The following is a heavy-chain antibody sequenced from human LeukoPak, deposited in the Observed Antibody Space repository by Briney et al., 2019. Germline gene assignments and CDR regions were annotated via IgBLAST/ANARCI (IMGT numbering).Heavy chain of an antibody. CDR1: GFTFSSYS. J-gene: IGHJ4*02. D-gene: IGHD6-19*01. CDR3: ARDLVAVAGTGNDY. V-gene: IGHV3-48*01. Sequence: GGSLRLSCAASGFTFSSYSMNWVRQAPGKGLEWVSYISSSSSTIYYADSVKGRFTISRDNAKNSLYLQMNSLRAEGTAVYYCARDLVAVAGTGNDYWGQGTLVTVSS. CDR2: ISSSSSTI.